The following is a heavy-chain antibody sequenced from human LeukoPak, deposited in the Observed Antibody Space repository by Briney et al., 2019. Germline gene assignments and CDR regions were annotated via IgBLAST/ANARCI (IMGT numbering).Heavy chain of an antibody. Sequence: GGSLRLSCAASGFTFSNYWMSWVRQAPGKGLEWVANIKQDGSEKYYVDSVKGRFTISRDNAKNSVYLQMSSLRAEDTAVYYCLASGGYWGQGTLVTVSS. CDR2: IKQDGSEK. J-gene: IGHJ4*02. D-gene: IGHD6-25*01. CDR3: LASGGY. CDR1: GFTFSNYW. V-gene: IGHV3-7*01.